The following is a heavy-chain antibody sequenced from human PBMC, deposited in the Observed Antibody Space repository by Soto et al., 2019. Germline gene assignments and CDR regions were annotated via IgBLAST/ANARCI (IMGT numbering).Heavy chain of an antibody. CDR3: ARDRKLSIAARGWFDP. D-gene: IGHD6-6*01. J-gene: IGHJ5*02. V-gene: IGHV1-58*01. Sequence: GASVKVSCEASGFTFTSSAVQWVRQARGQRLEWIGWIVVGSGNTNYAQKFQERVTITRDMSTSTAYMELRGLRSDDTAVYYCARDRKLSIAARGWFDPWGQGTLVTVSS. CDR1: GFTFTSSA. CDR2: IVVGSGNT.